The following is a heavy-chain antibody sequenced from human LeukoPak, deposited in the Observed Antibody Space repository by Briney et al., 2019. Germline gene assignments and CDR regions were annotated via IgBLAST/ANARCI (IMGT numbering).Heavy chain of an antibody. CDR1: GFTFSDYY. Sequence: GGSLRLSCAASGFTFSDYYMSWIRQAPGRGLEWVSYISSSGSTIYYADSVKGRFTISRDNAKNSLYLQMNSLRAEDTAVYYCARDASHCDILTGYPHIFDYWGQGTLVTVSS. D-gene: IGHD3-9*01. CDR2: ISSSGSTI. CDR3: ARDASHCDILTGYPHIFDY. V-gene: IGHV3-11*01. J-gene: IGHJ4*02.